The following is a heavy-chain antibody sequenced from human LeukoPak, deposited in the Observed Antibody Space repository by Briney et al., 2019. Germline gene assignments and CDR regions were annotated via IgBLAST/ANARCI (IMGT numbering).Heavy chain of an antibody. D-gene: IGHD6-19*01. V-gene: IGHV3-48*04. CDR1: GFTFSSYS. CDR3: ASTGYSSGWYSYY. CDR2: ISSSSSTI. J-gene: IGHJ4*02. Sequence: GGSLRLSCAASGFTFSSYSMNWVRQAPGKGLEWVSYISSSSSTIYYADSVKGRFTISRDNAKNSLYLQMNSLRAEDTAVYYCASTGYSSGWYSYYWGQGTLVTVSS.